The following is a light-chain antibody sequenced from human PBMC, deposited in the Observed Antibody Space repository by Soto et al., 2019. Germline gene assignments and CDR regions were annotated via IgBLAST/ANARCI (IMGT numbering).Light chain of an antibody. Sequence: EIVLTQSPGTLSLSPGERATLSCRASQSVSSSYVAWYQQKPGQAPRLHIYEASIRAIVIPDRFRGSGYGKDFTLTISRLEPEDFAVYHCQQCGSSPPTFGQGSKVEIK. V-gene: IGKV3-20*01. CDR2: EAS. CDR3: QQCGSSPPT. CDR1: QSVSSSY. J-gene: IGKJ1*01.